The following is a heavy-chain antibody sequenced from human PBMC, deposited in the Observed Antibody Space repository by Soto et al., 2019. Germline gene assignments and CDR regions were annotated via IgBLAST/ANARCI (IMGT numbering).Heavy chain of an antibody. D-gene: IGHD2-2*01. CDR3: ATYTSLDY. CDR2: IYSGGST. V-gene: IGHV3-53*01. J-gene: IGHJ6*02. Sequence: LRLSCAASGFTFSSYAMSWVRQAPGKGLEWVSLIYSGGSTFYADSVKGRFTISRDNSKNTLFLQMNSLRAEDTAVYFCATYTSLDYWGQGTTVTVSS. CDR1: GFTFSSYA.